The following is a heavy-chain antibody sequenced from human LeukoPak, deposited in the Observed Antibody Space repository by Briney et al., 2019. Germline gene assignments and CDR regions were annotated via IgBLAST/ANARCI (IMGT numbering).Heavy chain of an antibody. CDR3: ARDTLNYDSSGYYSDAFDI. D-gene: IGHD3-22*01. J-gene: IGHJ3*02. CDR2: IKRDGSEK. Sequence: GGSLRLSCAASGFTFRDYWMMWVRQAPGKGLEWVANIKRDGSEKYYVDSVRGRFIISRDNAKNSLYLQMNGLRVEDTAVYYCARDTLNYDSSGYYSDAFDIWGQGTMVTVSS. V-gene: IGHV3-7*03. CDR1: GFTFRDYW.